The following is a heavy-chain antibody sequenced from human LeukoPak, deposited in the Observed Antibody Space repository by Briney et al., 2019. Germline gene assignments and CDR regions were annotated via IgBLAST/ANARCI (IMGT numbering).Heavy chain of an antibody. Sequence: GESLKISCKGSGYNFPGYWIGWVRKKPGKGLEWMGVIYPGDSDIRYSPLFQGQVIISADKSIRTAYLQWNNLKASDTAMYYCARPPDGYCSGAGCSFEYWGQGTLLTVSS. J-gene: IGHJ4*02. V-gene: IGHV5-51*01. D-gene: IGHD2-15*01. CDR1: GYNFPGYW. CDR3: ARPPDGYCSGAGCSFEY. CDR2: IYPGDSDI.